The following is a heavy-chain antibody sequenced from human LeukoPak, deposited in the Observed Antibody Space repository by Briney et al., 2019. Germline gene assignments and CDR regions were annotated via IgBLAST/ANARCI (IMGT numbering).Heavy chain of an antibody. CDR3: ARSSHYTIPFDS. Sequence: GRSLRLSCAASGFRFSVYWMHWVRQAPGKGLVWVSRINSDGSVTSFADSVKGRFTISRDNAKNTVYLQMNSLTVEDTAVYFCARSSHYTIPFDSWGQGMLVTVSS. D-gene: IGHD2-2*02. V-gene: IGHV3-74*01. CDR2: INSDGSVT. CDR1: GFRFSVYW. J-gene: IGHJ5*01.